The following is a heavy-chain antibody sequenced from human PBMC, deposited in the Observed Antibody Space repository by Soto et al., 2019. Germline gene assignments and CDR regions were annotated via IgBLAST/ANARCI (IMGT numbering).Heavy chain of an antibody. CDR2: INVDGNTI. J-gene: IGHJ1*01. Sequence: EVQLVESGGGLVQPGGSLRLSCAASGVSFSTYWMYWVRQAPGNGLVWVSRINVDGNTINYADSVKGRFTDSRDNAKNALYLQMNSLRAEDRAVYYCARDEGREGPEYSHHGCQGTRVTVSS. D-gene: IGHD1-26*01. CDR1: GVSFSTYW. CDR3: ARDEGREGPEYSHH. V-gene: IGHV3-74*01.